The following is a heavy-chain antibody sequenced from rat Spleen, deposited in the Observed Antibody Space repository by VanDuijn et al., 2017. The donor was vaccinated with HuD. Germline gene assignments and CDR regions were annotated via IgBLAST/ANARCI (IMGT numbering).Heavy chain of an antibody. CDR1: GLTFSDYY. V-gene: IGHV5-29*01. D-gene: IGHD1-1*01. CDR2: ISHDGANT. CDR3: ARRRRDWFYFDY. J-gene: IGHJ2*01. Sequence: EVQLVQSDGGLVQPGRSLKLSCAVSGLTFSDYYMAWVRQAPAKGLEWVASISHDGANTYYRDSVKGRFTISRDNAKSSLYLQMDSLRSEDTAIYYCARRRRDWFYFDYWGQGVMVTVSS.